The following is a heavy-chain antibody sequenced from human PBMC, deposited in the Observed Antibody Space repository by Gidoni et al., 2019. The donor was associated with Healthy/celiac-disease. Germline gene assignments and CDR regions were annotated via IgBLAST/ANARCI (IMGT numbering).Heavy chain of an antibody. D-gene: IGHD3-10*01. Sequence: QVQVVQSGAEVKKPGASVKVSCKASGYTFTDYYLHWVRQAPGQGLEWMGWINPNSGDTNYAQKFKGRVTMTRDTSISTAYMELSRLRSDDTAVYYCARDSSYFGSGPAPAYWGQGTLVTVSS. CDR3: ARDSSYFGSGPAPAY. CDR1: GYTFTDYY. J-gene: IGHJ4*02. CDR2: INPNSGDT. V-gene: IGHV1-2*02.